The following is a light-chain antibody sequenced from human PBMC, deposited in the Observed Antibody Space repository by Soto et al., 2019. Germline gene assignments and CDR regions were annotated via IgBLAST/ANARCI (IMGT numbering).Light chain of an antibody. CDR2: DAS. Sequence: DIQMTQSPSTLSASVGDRVTITCRASQSISSWLAWYQQKPGKAPKLLIYDASSLESGVPSRFSGSGSGTEFTLTISSLQPDDFATYCCQQYNSYPYTFGQGNKLEI. CDR3: QQYNSYPYT. J-gene: IGKJ2*01. CDR1: QSISSW. V-gene: IGKV1-5*01.